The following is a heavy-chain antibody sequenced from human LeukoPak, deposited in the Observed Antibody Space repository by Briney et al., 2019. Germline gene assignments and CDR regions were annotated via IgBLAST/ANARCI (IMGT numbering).Heavy chain of an antibody. D-gene: IGHD2-2*02. Sequence: PSETLSLTCTVSGRSISGYYWSWIRQPPGETLEWIGYVHYSGTTNYNPSLKSRVTISVDKSKNQFSLKLSSVTAADTAVYYCARGGYCSSTSCYKDWFDPWGQGTLVTVSS. CDR3: ARGGYCSSTSCYKDWFDP. CDR1: GRSISGYY. V-gene: IGHV4-59*12. J-gene: IGHJ5*02. CDR2: VHYSGTT.